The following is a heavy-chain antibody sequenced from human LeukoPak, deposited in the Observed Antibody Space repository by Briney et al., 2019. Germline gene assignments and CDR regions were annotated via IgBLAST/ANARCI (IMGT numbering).Heavy chain of an antibody. J-gene: IGHJ6*02. CDR1: GGSISSSSHY. CDR3: ARHDCITTTCYYFYGMDV. CDR2: IYYSGST. Sequence: PSETLSLTCTVSGGSISSSSHYWGWIRQPPGKGPEWIGSIYYSGSTYYNPSLKSRVTISVDTSKNQFSLKLSSVTATDTAVYYCARHDCITTTCYYFYGMDVRGQGTTVTVSS. V-gene: IGHV4-39*01. D-gene: IGHD2-2*01.